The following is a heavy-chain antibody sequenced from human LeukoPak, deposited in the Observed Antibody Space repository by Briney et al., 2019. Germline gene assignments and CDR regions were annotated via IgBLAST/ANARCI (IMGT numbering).Heavy chain of an antibody. V-gene: IGHV4-4*07. Sequence: PSETLSLTCTVSGDSIRSFYWTWIRQPAGKGLEWIGRIYNSGSTNYNPSLKSRVTMSVDTSKNQFSLHLSSVTAADTAVYYCARDSILSGYYRDYYYYYLDVWGKGTTVTVSS. CDR3: ARDSILSGYYRDYYYYYLDV. CDR1: GDSIRSFY. CDR2: IYNSGST. D-gene: IGHD3-9*01. J-gene: IGHJ6*03.